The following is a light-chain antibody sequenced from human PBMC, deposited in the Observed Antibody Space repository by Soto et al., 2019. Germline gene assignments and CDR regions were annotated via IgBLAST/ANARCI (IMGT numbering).Light chain of an antibody. J-gene: IGLJ3*02. V-gene: IGLV1-47*01. Sequence: QSVLTQPPSASGTPGQRVTISCSGSSSNIGSEYVVWYQHLPGTAPKLLIYSNNQRPSGVLDRFAGSKSGTSASLAISGLRSEDEADYYCAARDDSLSGHWVFGGGTKLTVL. CDR3: AARDDSLSGHWV. CDR2: SNN. CDR1: SSNIGSEY.